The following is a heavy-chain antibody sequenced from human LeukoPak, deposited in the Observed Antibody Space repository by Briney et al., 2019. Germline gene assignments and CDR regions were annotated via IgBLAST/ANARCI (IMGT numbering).Heavy chain of an antibody. CDR3: ASRGSGTGYFDY. V-gene: IGHV4-59*01. J-gene: IGHJ4*02. CDR1: GGSISSYY. CDR2: IYHRGTA. D-gene: IGHD3-10*01. Sequence: PSETLSLTCTVSGGSISSYYWTWIRQPPGKGLEWIGYIYHRGTASYNPSLKSRVTISVDTSKKQFSLRLSSVTAADTAVYYCASRGSGTGYFDYWGQGTLVTVSS.